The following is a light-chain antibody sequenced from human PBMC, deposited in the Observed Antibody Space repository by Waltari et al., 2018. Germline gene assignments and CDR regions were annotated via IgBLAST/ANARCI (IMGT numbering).Light chain of an antibody. V-gene: IGKV3-15*01. CDR2: GIS. CDR3: QQYFNWPLT. J-gene: IGKJ1*01. CDR1: ETLYNF. Sequence: IVMTQSPGTLSVSPGPRASLSCRASETLYNFLAWYQQKPGQSPRLPIHGISTRAAGVPARFTGSGSGADFTLTIDSLQSDDFALYFCQQYFNWPLTFGQGTKVEI.